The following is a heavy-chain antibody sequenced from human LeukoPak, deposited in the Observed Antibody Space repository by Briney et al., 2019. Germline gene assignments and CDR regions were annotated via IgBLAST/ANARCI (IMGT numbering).Heavy chain of an antibody. Sequence: ASVKVSCKASGYTFANYDINWVRQATGQGLEWMGWMNPNSGNTGYARKFQGRVTITRNTSISTAYMELSSLRSEDTAVYCCARVNWIVGATDDYWGQGTLVTVSS. CDR1: GYTFANYD. D-gene: IGHD1-26*01. J-gene: IGHJ4*02. V-gene: IGHV1-8*03. CDR3: ARVNWIVGATDDY. CDR2: MNPNSGNT.